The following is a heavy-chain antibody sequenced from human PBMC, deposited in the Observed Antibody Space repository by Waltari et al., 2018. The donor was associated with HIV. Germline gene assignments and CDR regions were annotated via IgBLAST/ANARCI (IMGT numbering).Heavy chain of an antibody. D-gene: IGHD3-3*01. Sequence: QLQLQESGPGLVKPSEPLSLTCTVSGGSISSSGYYCVRIRQPPGKGLEWIGSISYSGGTYYSPSLKSRVTISVDTSKNQVSLRLTSVTAADTALYYCARQIWSGRPFGLDVWGQGTTVSVSS. CDR1: GGSISSSGYY. CDR3: ARQIWSGRPFGLDV. V-gene: IGHV4-39*01. CDR2: ISYSGGT. J-gene: IGHJ6*02.